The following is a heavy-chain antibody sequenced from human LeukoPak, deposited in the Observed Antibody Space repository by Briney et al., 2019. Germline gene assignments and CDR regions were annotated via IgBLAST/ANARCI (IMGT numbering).Heavy chain of an antibody. D-gene: IGHD6-19*01. CDR2: INSDGSST. CDR3: ARAPGYSSGWYPGYYYYYGMDV. CDR1: GFTFSSYA. Sequence: GGSLRLSCAASGFTFSSYAMSWVRQAPGKGLVWVSRINSDGSSTSYADSVKGRFTISRDNAKNTLYLQMNSLRAEDTAVYYCARAPGYSSGWYPGYYYYYGMDVWGQGTTVTVSS. J-gene: IGHJ6*02. V-gene: IGHV3-74*01.